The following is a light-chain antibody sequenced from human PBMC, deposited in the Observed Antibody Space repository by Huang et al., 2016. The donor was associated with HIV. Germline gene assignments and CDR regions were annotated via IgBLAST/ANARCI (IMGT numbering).Light chain of an antibody. CDR2: AAS. Sequence: IQLTQSPSSLSASIGDRVTITCRASQDSSSDLAWYQQKPGKAPKLLIYAASTLESGVPSRFNGSGSGTDFTLTISNLQPEDFATYYCLQLNSYPVTFGPGTNVDV. CDR3: LQLNSYPVT. CDR1: QDSSSD. V-gene: IGKV1-9*01. J-gene: IGKJ3*01.